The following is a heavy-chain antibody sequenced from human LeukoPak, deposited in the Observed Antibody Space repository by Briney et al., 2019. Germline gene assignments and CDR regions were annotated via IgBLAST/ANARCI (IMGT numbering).Heavy chain of an antibody. Sequence: ASVKVSCKTTGDTFTTHAIHWVCQAPGQGLERMGGINPGSGYTKYSQKFQGTVTFTRDTDATTASLEVNNRRSENRAVYSCARKGRSIIWSGVPDNWFVPWGQGTLVTVSS. V-gene: IGHV1-3*01. CDR1: GDTFTTHA. D-gene: IGHD3-9*01. CDR2: INPGSGYT. CDR3: ARKGRSIIWSGVPDNWFVP. J-gene: IGHJ5*02.